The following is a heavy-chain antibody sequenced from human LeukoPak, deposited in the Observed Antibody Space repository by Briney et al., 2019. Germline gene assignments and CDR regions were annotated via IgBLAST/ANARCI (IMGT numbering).Heavy chain of an antibody. D-gene: IGHD1-26*01. CDR3: ARDVRGGNYAPYYFDY. J-gene: IGHJ4*02. CDR1: GFTFSSYA. CDR2: ISGSGGST. V-gene: IGHV3-23*01. Sequence: PGGSLRLSCAASGFTFSSYAMSWVRQAPGKGLEWVSAISGSGGSTYYADSVKGRFTISRDNSKNTLYLQMNSLRVEDTALYYCARDVRGGNYAPYYFDYWGQGALVTVSS.